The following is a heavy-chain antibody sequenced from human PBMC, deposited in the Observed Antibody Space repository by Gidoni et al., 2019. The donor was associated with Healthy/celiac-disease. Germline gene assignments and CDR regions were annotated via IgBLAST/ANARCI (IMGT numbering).Heavy chain of an antibody. CDR3: AKDRSYKLSIAAYFDY. D-gene: IGHD6-6*01. J-gene: IGHJ4*02. V-gene: IGHV3-23*01. CDR2: ISGSGGST. Sequence: GKGLEWVSAISGSGGSTYYADSVKGRFTISRDNSKNTLYLQMNSLRAEDTAVYYCAKDRSYKLSIAAYFDYWGQGTLVTVSS.